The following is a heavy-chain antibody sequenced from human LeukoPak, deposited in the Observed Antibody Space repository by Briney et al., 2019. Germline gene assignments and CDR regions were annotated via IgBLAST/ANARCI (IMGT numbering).Heavy chain of an antibody. Sequence: GESLKISCKGSGYGSGYSFTSHWIAWVRQMPGKGLEWMGIIYPRDSNTIYSPSFQCQVTISVDTSINTAYLQWISLKASDTAMYYCARHPIAAGGAYNWFDPWGQGTLVTVSS. J-gene: IGHJ5*02. CDR2: IYPRDSNT. V-gene: IGHV5-51*01. D-gene: IGHD6-13*01. CDR3: ARHPIAAGGAYNWFDP. CDR1: GYSFTSHW.